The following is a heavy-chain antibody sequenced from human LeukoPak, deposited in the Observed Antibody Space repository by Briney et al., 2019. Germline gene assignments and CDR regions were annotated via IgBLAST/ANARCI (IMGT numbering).Heavy chain of an antibody. CDR2: ISSSSSYI. CDR3: ASSGKPIDY. V-gene: IGHV3-21*01. J-gene: IGHJ4*02. Sequence: GGSLRLSCAASGFSFSNYPMQWVRQAPGKGLEWVSSISSSSSYIYYADSVKGRFTISRDNAKNSLYLQMNSLRAEDTAVYYCASSGKPIDYWGQGTLVTVSS. D-gene: IGHD2-15*01. CDR1: GFSFSNYP.